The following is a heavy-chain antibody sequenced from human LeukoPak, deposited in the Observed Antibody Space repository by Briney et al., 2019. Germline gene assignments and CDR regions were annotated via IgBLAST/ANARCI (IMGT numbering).Heavy chain of an antibody. Sequence: GGSLRLSCAASGFTFSSYSMNWVRQAPGKGLEWVSSISSSSSYIYYADSVKGRFTISRDNAKNSLYLQMNSLRAEDTAVCYCARDREGFGGNWFDPWGQGTLVTVSS. J-gene: IGHJ5*02. CDR3: ARDREGFGGNWFDP. D-gene: IGHD3-10*01. CDR2: ISSSSSYI. CDR1: GFTFSSYS. V-gene: IGHV3-21*01.